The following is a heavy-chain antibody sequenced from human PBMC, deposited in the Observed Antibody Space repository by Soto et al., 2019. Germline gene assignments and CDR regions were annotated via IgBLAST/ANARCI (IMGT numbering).Heavy chain of an antibody. CDR1: GFTFSSYG. V-gene: IGHV3-33*01. CDR3: ARVEQQLVKAQGAFDI. J-gene: IGHJ3*02. CDR2: IWYDGSNK. Sequence: PGGSLRLSCAASGFTFSSYGMHWVRQAPGKGLEWVAVIWYDGSNKYYADSVKGRFTISRDNSKNTLYLQMNSLRAEDTAVYYCARVEQQLVKAQGAFDIWGQGTMVTVSS. D-gene: IGHD6-13*01.